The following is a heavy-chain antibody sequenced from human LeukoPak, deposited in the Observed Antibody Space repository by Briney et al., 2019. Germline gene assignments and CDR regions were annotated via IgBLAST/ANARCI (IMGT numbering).Heavy chain of an antibody. Sequence: SETLSLTCAVYGGSFSDYYWSWIRQPPGKGLEWIGEINHSGSTNYNPSLKSRVTISVDTSKNQFSLRLSSVTAADTAVYYCARSRITFDSSGYGDAFDMWGQGTMVTVSS. D-gene: IGHD3-22*01. CDR1: GGSFSDYY. V-gene: IGHV4-34*01. J-gene: IGHJ3*02. CDR3: ARSRITFDSSGYGDAFDM. CDR2: INHSGST.